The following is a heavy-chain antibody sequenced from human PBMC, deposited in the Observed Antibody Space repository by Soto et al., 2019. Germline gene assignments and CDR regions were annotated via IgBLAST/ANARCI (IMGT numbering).Heavy chain of an antibody. Sequence: EVQLLESGGKLVQPGRSLTLSCAASGFTFSTYAMAWVRQAPGKGLEWVSGVSASGLNTDYADPVKGRFYISRDNSKNTVSLHTNSLRAEDTALYYCAKERPRRTSGYFFEYWGQGTPVTVSS. J-gene: IGHJ4*02. CDR2: VSASGLNT. CDR3: AKERPRRTSGYFFEY. CDR1: GFTFSTYA. D-gene: IGHD1-1*01. V-gene: IGHV3-23*01.